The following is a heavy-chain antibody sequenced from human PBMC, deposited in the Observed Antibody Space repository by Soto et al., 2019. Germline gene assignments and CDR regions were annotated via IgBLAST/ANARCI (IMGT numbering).Heavy chain of an antibody. CDR1: GYTFTSYG. CDR3: ARDRVDFWSGSSPYDSDY. V-gene: IGHV1-18*01. D-gene: IGHD3-3*01. Sequence: GASVKVSCKASGYTFTSYGISWVRQAPGQGLGWMGWISAYNGNTNYAQKLQGRVTMTTDTSASTAYMELRSLRSDDTAVYYCARDRVDFWSGSSPYDSDYWGQGTLVTVSS. CDR2: ISAYNGNT. J-gene: IGHJ4*02.